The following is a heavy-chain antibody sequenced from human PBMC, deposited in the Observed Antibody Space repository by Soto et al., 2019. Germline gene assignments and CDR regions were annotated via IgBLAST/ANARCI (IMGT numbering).Heavy chain of an antibody. J-gene: IGHJ6*02. V-gene: IGHV1-46*01. CDR3: ARDCPAKVVVPAAISHYGMDV. CDR1: GYTFTSYY. D-gene: IGHD2-2*01. Sequence: GASVKVSCKASGYTFTSYYMHWVRQAPGQGLERMGIINPSGGSTSYAQKFQGRVTMTRDTSTSTVYMELSSLRSEDTAVYYCARDCPAKVVVPAAISHYGMDVWGQGTTVTVSS. CDR2: INPSGGST.